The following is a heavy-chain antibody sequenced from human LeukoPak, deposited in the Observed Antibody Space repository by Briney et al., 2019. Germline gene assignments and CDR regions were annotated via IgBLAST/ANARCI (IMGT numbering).Heavy chain of an antibody. D-gene: IGHD2-21*02. CDR1: GGSISSYY. CDR2: IYYSGST. CDR3: ARGTSLETGYYYYYGMDV. J-gene: IGHJ6*02. Sequence: KPSETLSLTCTVSGGSISSYYWSWIRQPPGKGLEWIGYIYYSGSTNYNPSLKSRVTISVDTSKNQFSLKLSSVTAADTAVYYCARGTSLETGYYYYYGMDVWGQGTTVTVSS. V-gene: IGHV4-59*01.